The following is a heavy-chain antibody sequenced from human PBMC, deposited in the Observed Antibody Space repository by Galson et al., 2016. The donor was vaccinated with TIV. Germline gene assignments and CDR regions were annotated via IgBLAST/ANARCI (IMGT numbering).Heavy chain of an antibody. Sequence: SLRLSCAASEITVAANYMSWVRQTPGGGLEWVATIYSAGETFYADSVKGRFTISRDASKNTLHLQMNSLGPDDTAVYYCARDRYFDASGYYYYYYGMDVWGQGTTVTVSS. CDR2: IYSAGET. V-gene: IGHV3-66*02. D-gene: IGHD3-22*01. CDR3: ARDRYFDASGYYYYYYGMDV. J-gene: IGHJ6*02. CDR1: EITVAANY.